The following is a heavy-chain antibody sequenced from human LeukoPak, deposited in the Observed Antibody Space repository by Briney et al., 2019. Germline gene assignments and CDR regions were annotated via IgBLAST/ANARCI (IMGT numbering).Heavy chain of an antibody. CDR1: GFTFSNYA. D-gene: IGHD2-2*01. CDR3: ARQLVVPAAFDY. J-gene: IGHJ4*02. CDR2: ISGSGATT. V-gene: IGHV3-23*01. Sequence: GGSPRLSCAASGFTFSNYALARVRQAPGKGLEWVSTISGSGATTYYADSVKGRFTISRDTSKNTLYLQMNSLRVEDTAVYYCARQLVVPAAFDYWGQGTLVTVSS.